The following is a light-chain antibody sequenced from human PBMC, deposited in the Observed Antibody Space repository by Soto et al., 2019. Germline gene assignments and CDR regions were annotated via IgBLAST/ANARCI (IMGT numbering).Light chain of an antibody. V-gene: IGLV1-44*01. CDR2: SNN. J-gene: IGLJ2*01. CDR1: SSDMGNYA. Sequence: QSVLTQPPSVSAAPGQKVTISCSGSSSDMGNYAVSWYQQLPGTAPKLLIYSNNQRPSGVPDRFSGSKSGTSASLAISGLQSEDEADYYCAAWDDSLNGPVFGGGTKVTVL. CDR3: AAWDDSLNGPV.